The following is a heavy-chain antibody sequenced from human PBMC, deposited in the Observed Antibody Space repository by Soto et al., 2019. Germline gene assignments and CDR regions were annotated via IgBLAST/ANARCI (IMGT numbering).Heavy chain of an antibody. CDR2: ISYDGSNK. D-gene: IGHD3-10*01. V-gene: IGHV3-30-3*01. Sequence: QVQLVESGGGVVQPGRSLRLSCAASGFTFSSYAMHWVRQAPGKGLEWVAVISYDGSNKYYADSVKGRFTISRDNSKNTLYLQMNSLRAEDTAVYYCARDHMVREVIAYYYYGMDVWGQGTTVTVSS. CDR3: ARDHMVREVIAYYYYGMDV. J-gene: IGHJ6*02. CDR1: GFTFSSYA.